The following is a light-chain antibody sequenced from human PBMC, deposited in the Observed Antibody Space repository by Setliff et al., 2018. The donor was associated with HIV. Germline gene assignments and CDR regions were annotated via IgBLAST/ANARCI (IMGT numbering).Light chain of an antibody. Sequence: QSALTQPASVSGSPGQSITISCTGSSSDVGGYNYVSWYQQHPGKAPKLMIYAVSNRPSGVSNRFSGSKSGNTASLTISGLQAEDEADYHCCSYARTSPYVFGSGTKVTVL. CDR3: CSYARTSPYV. CDR1: SSDVGGYNY. CDR2: AVS. V-gene: IGLV2-14*03. J-gene: IGLJ1*01.